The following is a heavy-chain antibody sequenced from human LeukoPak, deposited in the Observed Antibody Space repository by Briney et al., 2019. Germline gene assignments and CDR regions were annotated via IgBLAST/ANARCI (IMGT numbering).Heavy chain of an antibody. CDR2: ISSNGGST. D-gene: IGHD5-18*01. J-gene: IGHJ6*03. CDR3: ARAGGYSYGYYYYMDV. CDR1: GFTFSSYA. Sequence: GGSLRLSRAASGFTFSSYAMHWVRQAPGKGLEYVSAISSNGGSTYYANSVKGRFTISRDNSKNTLYLQMGSLRAEDMAVYYCARAGGYSYGYYYYMDVWGKGTTVTVSS. V-gene: IGHV3-64*01.